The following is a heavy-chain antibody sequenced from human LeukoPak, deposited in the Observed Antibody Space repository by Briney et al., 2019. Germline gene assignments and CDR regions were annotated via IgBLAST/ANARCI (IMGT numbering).Heavy chain of an antibody. V-gene: IGHV3-23*01. Sequence: GGSLRLSCAASGFTFSSYAMSWVRQAPGKGLEWVSAISGSGGNTYYADSVKGRFTISRDNSKHTLYLQMNSLRPEDTAIYYCAKFPSSHIVVVVAATWGQGTLVTVSS. D-gene: IGHD2-15*01. CDR1: GFTFSSYA. CDR2: ISGSGGNT. J-gene: IGHJ5*02. CDR3: AKFPSSHIVVVVAAT.